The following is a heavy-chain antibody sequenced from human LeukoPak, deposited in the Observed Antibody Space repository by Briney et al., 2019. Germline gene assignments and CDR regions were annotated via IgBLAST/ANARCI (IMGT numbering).Heavy chain of an antibody. CDR2: ISAYNGNT. D-gene: IGHD3-22*01. V-gene: IGHV1-18*01. J-gene: IGHJ4*02. CDR1: GYTFTSYG. CDR3: ARLPPPIAMIARWYFDY. Sequence: ASVKVSCKASGYTFTSYGISWVRQAPGQGLEWMGWISAYNGNTNSAQKLQGRVTMTTDTSTSTAYLELRSLRSDDTAVYYCARLPPPIAMIARWYFDYWGQGTLVTVSS.